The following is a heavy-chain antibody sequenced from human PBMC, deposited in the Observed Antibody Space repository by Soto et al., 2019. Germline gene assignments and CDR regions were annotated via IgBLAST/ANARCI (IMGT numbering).Heavy chain of an antibody. J-gene: IGHJ3*02. CDR2: IYYSGST. Sequence: QLQLQESGPGLVKPSETLSLTCTVSRGSISSSSDYWGWIRQPPGKGLEGIGNIYYSGSTNYNPSLKSRATIPVAPSKNQFSLNLNPGTAAATAVYYFTRRETTDDFHTWAEGKMVTVSS. CDR3: TRRETTDDFHT. D-gene: IGHD4-17*01. V-gene: IGHV4-39*01. CDR1: RGSISSSSDY.